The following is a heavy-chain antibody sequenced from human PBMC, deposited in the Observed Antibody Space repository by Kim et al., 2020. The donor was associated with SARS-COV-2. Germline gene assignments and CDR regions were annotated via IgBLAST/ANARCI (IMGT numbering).Heavy chain of an antibody. CDR2: FDPEDGET. CDR1: GYTLTELS. CDR3: ATTHGARYYYDSSGKDNWFDP. J-gene: IGHJ5*02. V-gene: IGHV1-24*01. D-gene: IGHD3-22*01. Sequence: ASVKVSCKVSGYTLTELSMHWVRQAPGKGLEWMGGFDPEDGETIYAQKFQGRVTMTEDTSTDTAYMELSSLRSEDTAVYYCATTHGARYYYDSSGKDNWFDPWGQGTLVTVSS.